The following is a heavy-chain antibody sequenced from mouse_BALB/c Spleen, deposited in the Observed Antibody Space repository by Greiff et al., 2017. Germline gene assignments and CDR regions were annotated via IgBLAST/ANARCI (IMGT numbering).Heavy chain of an antibody. CDR2: IRNKANGYTT. J-gene: IGHJ3*01. CDR3: ARDDYGSSYVFAY. D-gene: IGHD1-1*01. CDR1: GFTFTDYY. V-gene: IGHV7-3*02. Sequence: EVQRVESGGGLVQPGGSLRLSCATSGFTFTDYYMSWVRQPPGKALEWLGFIRNKANGYTTEYSASVKGRFTISRDNSQSILYLQMNTLRAEDSATYYCARDDYGSSYVFAYWGQGTLVTVSA.